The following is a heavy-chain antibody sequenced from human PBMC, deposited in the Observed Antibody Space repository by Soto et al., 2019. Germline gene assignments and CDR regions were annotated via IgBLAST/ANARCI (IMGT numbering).Heavy chain of an antibody. D-gene: IGHD6-6*01. Sequence: SETLSVSYTVSGGSISNYDGSWIRQPPGKGLEWIGYIYYSGSTNYNPSLKSRVTISVDTSKNQFSLKLSSVTAADTAVYYCATNTEYSSFYYYYMDVWGKGTTVTVSS. CDR2: IYYSGST. V-gene: IGHV4-59*08. J-gene: IGHJ6*03. CDR3: ATNTEYSSFYYYYMDV. CDR1: GGSISNYD.